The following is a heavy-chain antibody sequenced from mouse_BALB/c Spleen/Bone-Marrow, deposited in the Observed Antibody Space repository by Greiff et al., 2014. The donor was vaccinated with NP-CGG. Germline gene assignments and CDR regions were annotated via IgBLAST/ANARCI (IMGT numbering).Heavy chain of an antibody. CDR3: ARFGRYYFDY. CDR1: GYAFTNYL. Sequence: VQLVESGAELVRPGTAVNVSCKASGYAFTNYLIKWVKQRPGQGLEWIGVINPGSGGANYNEKFKGKATLTADKSSSTAYMQLSSLTSDDSAVYFCARFGRYYFDYWGQGTTLTVSS. V-gene: IGHV1-54*01. CDR2: INPGSGGA. J-gene: IGHJ2*01.